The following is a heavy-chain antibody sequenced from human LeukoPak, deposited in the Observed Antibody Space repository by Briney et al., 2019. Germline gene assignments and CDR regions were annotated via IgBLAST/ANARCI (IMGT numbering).Heavy chain of an antibody. D-gene: IGHD3-16*01. CDR1: GFTFSEFA. Sequence: GGSLRLSCAASGFTFSEFAMSWVRQAPGKGLEWVSAITGSGDRTYYTDSVRGRFTVSRDNSKNTLYLQMNGLRAEDTAVYYCAKRGEDPVDLDYWGQGTLVTVSS. V-gene: IGHV3-23*01. CDR2: ITGSGDRT. J-gene: IGHJ4*02. CDR3: AKRGEDPVDLDY.